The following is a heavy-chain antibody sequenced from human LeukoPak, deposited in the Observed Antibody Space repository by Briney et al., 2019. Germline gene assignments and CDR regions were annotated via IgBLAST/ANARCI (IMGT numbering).Heavy chain of an antibody. CDR3: ARDGPHYDFWSGPAY. CDR2: FYSGNRT. J-gene: IGHJ4*02. D-gene: IGHD3-3*01. Sequence: GGSLRLSCAASGFTVSASSNYMSWVRQAPGKGLEWVSVFYSGNRTYYADSVQGRFTISRDNSKNTLYLQMNSLRAEDTAVYYCARDGPHYDFWSGPAYWGQGTLVTVSS. CDR1: GFTVSASSNY. V-gene: IGHV3-53*01.